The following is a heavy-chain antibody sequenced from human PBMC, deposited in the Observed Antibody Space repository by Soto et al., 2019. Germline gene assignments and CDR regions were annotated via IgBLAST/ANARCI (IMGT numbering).Heavy chain of an antibody. CDR2: IDPTSGST. CDR1: GYTFTNYY. Sequence: QVQLVQSGAEMKKPGASVKVSCKASGYTFTNYYMHWVRQAPGERLEWMGIIDPTSGSTTYAQKFLGRVTMTRDTSTSTVYMELSSLTSEGTAVYYCATMGWPQLYSFDYWGQGIRVSVSS. J-gene: IGHJ4*02. V-gene: IGHV1-46*01. CDR3: ATMGWPQLYSFDY. D-gene: IGHD1-26*01.